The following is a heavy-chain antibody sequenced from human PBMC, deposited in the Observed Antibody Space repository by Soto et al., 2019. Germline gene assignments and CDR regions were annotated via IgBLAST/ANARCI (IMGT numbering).Heavy chain of an antibody. Sequence: ASVKVSCKASGYTFIDYYMHWLRQAPGQGFEWMGRISPRSGGTNYAQKFQGRVTMTWDTSLNTAYMELSSLISEDTAVYYCTRPPGYISDWYYFDLWGQGTLVTVSS. V-gene: IGHV1-2*02. CDR1: GYTFIDYY. CDR2: ISPRSGGT. J-gene: IGHJ4*02. D-gene: IGHD3-9*01. CDR3: TRPPGYISDWYYFDL.